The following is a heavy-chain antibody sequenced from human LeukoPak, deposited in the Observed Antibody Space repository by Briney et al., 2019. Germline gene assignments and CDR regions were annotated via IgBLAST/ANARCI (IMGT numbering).Heavy chain of an antibody. CDR2: INHSGST. J-gene: IGHJ4*02. CDR3: ARGGIVATTYYFDY. D-gene: IGHD5-12*01. Sequence: PSETLSLTCAVYGGSFSGYYWSWIRQPPGKGLEWIGEINHSGSTNYNPSLKSRVTISVDTSKNQFSLKLSSVTAADTAVYYCARGGIVATTYYFDYWGQGTLVTVSS. CDR1: GGSFSGYY. V-gene: IGHV4-34*01.